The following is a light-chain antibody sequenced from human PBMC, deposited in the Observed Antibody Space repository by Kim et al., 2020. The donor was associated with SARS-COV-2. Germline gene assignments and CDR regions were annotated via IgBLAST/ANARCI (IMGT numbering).Light chain of an antibody. CDR2: ADN. CDR3: QSYDSSNVV. V-gene: IGLV6-57*03. J-gene: IGLJ2*01. CDR1: SGSIASNY. Sequence: GTTVTSTCARGSGSIASNYVQWYQQRPGSAPTTVIYADNQRPAGVPDRFSGSIDSSSNSASLTNSGLKTEDEADYYCQSYDSSNVVFGGGTQLTVL.